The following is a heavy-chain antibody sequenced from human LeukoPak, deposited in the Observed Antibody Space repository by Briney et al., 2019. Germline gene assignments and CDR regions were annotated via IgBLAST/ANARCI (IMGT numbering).Heavy chain of an antibody. CDR1: GFTFSSYA. V-gene: IGHV3-23*01. J-gene: IGHJ4*02. CDR3: AKEAEDIVXVPAAILYYYGXGXXFDX. CDR2: ISGSGGTT. D-gene: IGHD2-2*01. Sequence: GGSLRLSCAASGFTFSSYAMSWVRQAPGKGLEWVSAISGSGGTTYYADSVKGRFTISRDNSKNTLYLQMNSLRAEDTAVYYCAKEAEDIVXVPAAILYYYGXGXXFDXXGQGXXVT.